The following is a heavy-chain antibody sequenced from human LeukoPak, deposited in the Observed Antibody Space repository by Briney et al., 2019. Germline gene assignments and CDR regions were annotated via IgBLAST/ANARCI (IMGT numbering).Heavy chain of an antibody. CDR3: ARDQGDGYNSYYFDY. J-gene: IGHJ4*02. CDR2: IIPIFGTA. D-gene: IGHD5-24*01. V-gene: IGHV1-69*13. CDR1: GYTFTGYY. Sequence: SVKVSCKASGYTFTGYYMHWVRQAPGQGLEWMGGIIPIFGTANYAQRFQGRVTSTADESTSTAYMELSSLRSEDTAVHYCARDQGDGYNSYYFDYWDQGTLVTVSS.